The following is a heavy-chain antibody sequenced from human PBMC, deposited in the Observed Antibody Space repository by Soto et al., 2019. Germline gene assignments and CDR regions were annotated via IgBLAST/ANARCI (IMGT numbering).Heavy chain of an antibody. CDR3: ARDKGPVAARVSLDY. CDR2: SWYEGSNK. J-gene: IGHJ4*02. Sequence: QVQLVESGGGVVQPGGSLRLSCEASGFNFNTYGMHWVRQSPGKGLEWVAISWYEGSNKNYADSVKGRFAISRDNSKNTLWLQMNNLRDEDTAVYYCARDKGPVAARVSLDYWGQGTLVTVSS. CDR1: GFNFNTYG. V-gene: IGHV3-33*01. D-gene: IGHD6-6*01.